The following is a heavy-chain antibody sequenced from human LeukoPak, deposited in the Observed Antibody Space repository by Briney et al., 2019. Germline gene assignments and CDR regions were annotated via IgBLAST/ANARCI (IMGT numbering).Heavy chain of an antibody. V-gene: IGHV3-7*01. D-gene: IGHD1-26*01. CDR3: ARGWGLDI. CDR2: IKQDGSEK. J-gene: IGHJ3*02. Sequence: PGGSLRLSCAASGFTVSSNYMSWVRQAPGKGLEWVANIKQDGSEKYYVDSVKGRFTISRDNAKNSLYLQMNSLRAEDTAVYYCARGWGLDIWGQGTMVTVSS. CDR1: GFTVSSNY.